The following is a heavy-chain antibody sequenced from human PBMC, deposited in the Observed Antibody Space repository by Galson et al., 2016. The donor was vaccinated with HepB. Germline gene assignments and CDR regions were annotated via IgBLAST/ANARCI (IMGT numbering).Heavy chain of an antibody. D-gene: IGHD3-16*01. CDR1: GFTFSSYS. CDR2: ISGNSYYI. Sequence: SLRLSCAASGFTFSSYSMNWVRQAPGQGLEWVSSISGNSYYIYYADSVKGRFTISRDNAKNSLYLQMDNLRAEDTAVYYCARIIRPFDEFDSWGQGTLVTVAS. V-gene: IGHV3-21*01. J-gene: IGHJ4*02. CDR3: ARIIRPFDEFDS.